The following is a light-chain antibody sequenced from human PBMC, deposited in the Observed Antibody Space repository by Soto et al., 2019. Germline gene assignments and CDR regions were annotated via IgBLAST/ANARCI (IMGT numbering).Light chain of an antibody. CDR2: WAS. Sequence: DIVMTQSPDSLAVSLGERATINCKSSQSVLYSSNNKNYLAWYQQRPGQPPKLLIYWASTRESGVPDRFSGSGSGTDLTLTITSLQAEDVAVYYCQQYKSTPPTFDQGTKLLIK. CDR1: QSVLYSSNNKNY. CDR3: QQYKSTPPT. V-gene: IGKV4-1*01. J-gene: IGKJ2*01.